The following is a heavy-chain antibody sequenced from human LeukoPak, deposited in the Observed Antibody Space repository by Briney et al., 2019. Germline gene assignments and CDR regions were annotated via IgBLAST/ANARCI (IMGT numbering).Heavy chain of an antibody. CDR3: AGATYCGGDCYSTDSPLCAFDI. CDR1: GGSISSYY. V-gene: IGHV4-59*01. D-gene: IGHD2-21*02. Sequence: PSETLSLTCSVSGGSISSYYWNWIRQPPGKGLEWIGYIYPSGSTNYNPSLKSRVTISEDTSKNQISLKLRSVTASETAVYYWAGATYCGGDCYSTDSPLCAFDIWGQGTMVTVSS. J-gene: IGHJ3*02. CDR2: IYPSGST.